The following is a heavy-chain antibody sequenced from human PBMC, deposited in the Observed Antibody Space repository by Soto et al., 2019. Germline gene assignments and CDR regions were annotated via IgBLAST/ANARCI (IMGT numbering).Heavy chain of an antibody. Sequence: GGSLRLSCEASGLKFRNYYMSWIRLAQGKGLEWVAYISISSTYAYYADSVKGRFTISRDNSKNTISLQMNSLRAEDTAVYYCATVPSTAMVNQIDHWGQGTLVTVSS. J-gene: IGHJ4*02. V-gene: IGHV3-11*05. CDR1: GLKFRNYY. CDR2: ISISSTYA. D-gene: IGHD5-18*01. CDR3: ATVPSTAMVNQIDH.